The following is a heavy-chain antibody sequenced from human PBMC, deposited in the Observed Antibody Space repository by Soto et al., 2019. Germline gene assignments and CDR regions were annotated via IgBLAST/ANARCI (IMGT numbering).Heavy chain of an antibody. V-gene: IGHV3-21*01. CDR1: GFTFRSFT. D-gene: IGHD6-13*01. J-gene: IGHJ5*02. CDR2: ISSNSAYI. CDR3: TRDASRDSSARGWFDP. Sequence: GSLRLSCAASGFTFRSFTMNWVRQAPGKGLEWVSTISSNSAYIYYTDALRGRFTISRDNAKNSLHLQMNSLRAEDTAVYYCTRDASRDSSARGWFDPSGPGTLVTVSS.